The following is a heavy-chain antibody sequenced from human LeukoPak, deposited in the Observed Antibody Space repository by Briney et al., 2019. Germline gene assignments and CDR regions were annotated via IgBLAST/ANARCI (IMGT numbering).Heavy chain of an antibody. CDR3: RVVPAAPELYYFDY. D-gene: IGHD2-2*01. Sequence: ASVKVSCKASGYTFTGYYMHWVRQAPGQGLEWMGWINPNSGGTNYAQKFQGRVTMTRDTSISTAYMELSRLRSVDTAVYYCRVVPAAPELYYFDYWGQGTLVTVSS. CDR2: INPNSGGT. CDR1: GYTFTGYY. J-gene: IGHJ4*02. V-gene: IGHV1-2*02.